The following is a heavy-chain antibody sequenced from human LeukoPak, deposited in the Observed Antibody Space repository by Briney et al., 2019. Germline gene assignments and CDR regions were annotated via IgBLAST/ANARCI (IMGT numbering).Heavy chain of an antibody. CDR3: ALTIVVVTAPDY. CDR1: AFTFKTYT. D-gene: IGHD2-21*02. Sequence: GGSLRLSCVASAFTFKTYTLNWVRQTPGKGLEWVSYISTAGNLINYADSVRGRFTISRDNAKNSLYLYMTSLTPEDTAVYYCALTIVVVTAPDYWGQGTLVTVSS. CDR2: ISTAGNLI. V-gene: IGHV3-21*01. J-gene: IGHJ4*02.